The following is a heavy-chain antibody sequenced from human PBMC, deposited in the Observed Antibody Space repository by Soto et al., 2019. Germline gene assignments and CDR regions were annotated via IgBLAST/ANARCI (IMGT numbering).Heavy chain of an antibody. V-gene: IGHV4-61*01. Sequence: PSETLSLTCTFSGGSVSSDSYYWSWIRQPPGKGLEWIGYIYYTGNTNYNPSLKSRVTISVDTSKNQFSLKLRSVTAADTAVYYCARGSYYDSSGYPRSDYWGQGTLVTVSS. CDR2: IYYTGNT. D-gene: IGHD3-22*01. CDR1: GGSVSSDSYY. CDR3: ARGSYYDSSGYPRSDY. J-gene: IGHJ4*02.